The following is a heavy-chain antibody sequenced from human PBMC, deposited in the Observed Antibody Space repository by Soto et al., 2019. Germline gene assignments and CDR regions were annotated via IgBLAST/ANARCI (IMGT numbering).Heavy chain of an antibody. J-gene: IGHJ3*01. V-gene: IGHV3-23*01. Sequence: EVQLLDSGGGLVQPGGSLRLSCAASGFTFSSYAMSWVRQAPGKGLEWVSSISGSGGGTYYADCVKGRFTISRDNSKTTLSLQMNSLRAEDTAVYYCAKSRGSGSYFNPSDAFDFWGQGTMVTVSS. CDR3: AKSRGSGSYFNPSDAFDF. D-gene: IGHD3-10*01. CDR1: GFTFSSYA. CDR2: ISGSGGGT.